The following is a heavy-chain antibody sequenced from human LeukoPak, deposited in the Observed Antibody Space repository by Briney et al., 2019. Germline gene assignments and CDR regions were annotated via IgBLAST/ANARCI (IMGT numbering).Heavy chain of an antibody. CDR3: AKDSHYYDSSPKGNWFDP. D-gene: IGHD3-22*01. V-gene: IGHV3-20*04. CDR2: INWNGGST. Sequence: GGSLRLSCAASGFTFDDYGMSWVRQAPGKGLEWVSGINWNGGSTGYADSVKGRFTISRDNSKNTLYLQMNSLRAEDTAMYYCAKDSHYYDSSPKGNWFDPWGQGTLVTVSS. J-gene: IGHJ5*02. CDR1: GFTFDDYG.